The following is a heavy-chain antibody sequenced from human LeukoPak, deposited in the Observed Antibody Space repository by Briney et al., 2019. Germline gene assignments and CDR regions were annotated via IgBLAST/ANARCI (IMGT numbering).Heavy chain of an antibody. CDR2: MNPNSGIT. Sequence: ASVKVSCKASGYAFTSYDINWVRQATGQGLEWMGWMNPNSGITGYAQKFQGRVTMTRNTSISTAYMELSSLRSEDTAVYYCARDIVLMVYAAQPYNWFDPWGQGTLVTVSS. CDR3: ARDIVLMVYAAQPYNWFDP. CDR1: GYAFTSYD. J-gene: IGHJ5*02. D-gene: IGHD2-8*01. V-gene: IGHV1-8*01.